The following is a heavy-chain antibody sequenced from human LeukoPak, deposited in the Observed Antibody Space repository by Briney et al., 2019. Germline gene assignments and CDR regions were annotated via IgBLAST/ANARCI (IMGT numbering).Heavy chain of an antibody. Sequence: SETLSLTCTVSGGSISSSSYYWGWIRQPPGKGLEWIGSIYYSGSTYYNPSLKTRITISVDTSNNQFSLKLSSVTAADTAVYYCARRIAVATYYFDYWGQGTLVTVSS. CDR3: ARRIAVATYYFDY. J-gene: IGHJ4*02. CDR1: GGSISSSSYY. V-gene: IGHV4-39*07. CDR2: IYYSGST. D-gene: IGHD6-19*01.